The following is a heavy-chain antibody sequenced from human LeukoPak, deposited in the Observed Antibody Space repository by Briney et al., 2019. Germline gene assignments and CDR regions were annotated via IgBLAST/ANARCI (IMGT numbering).Heavy chain of an antibody. CDR2: ISSSSSTI. V-gene: IGHV3-48*01. CDR3: AKDIQLST. CDR1: GFTFSSYS. J-gene: IGHJ3*01. D-gene: IGHD3-16*02. Sequence: PGGSLRLSCAASGFTFSSYSMNWVRQAPGKGLEWVSYISSSSSTIYYADSVKGRFTISRDNSKNTLSLQMNSLRVEDTAIYYCAKDIQLSTWGLGTMVTVSS.